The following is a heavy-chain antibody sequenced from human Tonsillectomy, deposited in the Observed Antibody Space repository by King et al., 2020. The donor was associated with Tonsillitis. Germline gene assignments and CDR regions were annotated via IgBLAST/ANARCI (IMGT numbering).Heavy chain of an antibody. CDR1: GFTFSRYS. J-gene: IGHJ3*02. CDR2: ISSSSTYI. V-gene: IGHV3-21*01. CDR3: ARDPSVTTTDAFDI. D-gene: IGHD4-17*01. Sequence: VQLVESGGGLVKAGGSLRLSCAGSGFTFSRYSMNWVRQAPGKGLEWVSSISSSSTYIYYADSVKGRFTISRDNAKNSLYLQMNRLRVEDTAVYYCARDPSVTTTDAFDIWGQGTMVTVSS.